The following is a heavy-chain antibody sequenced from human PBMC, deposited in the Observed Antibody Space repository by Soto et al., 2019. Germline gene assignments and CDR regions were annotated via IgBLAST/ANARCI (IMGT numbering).Heavy chain of an antibody. Sequence: PSETLSLTCTVSGGSISSGGYYWSWIRQPPGKGLEWIGYIYHSGSTYYNPSLKSRVTISVDRSKNQFSLKLSSVTAADTAVYYCARFLIFGSYYDYWGQGTLVTVSS. CDR3: ARFLIFGSYYDY. V-gene: IGHV4-30-2*01. CDR1: GGSISSGGYY. D-gene: IGHD2-21*02. CDR2: IYHSGST. J-gene: IGHJ4*02.